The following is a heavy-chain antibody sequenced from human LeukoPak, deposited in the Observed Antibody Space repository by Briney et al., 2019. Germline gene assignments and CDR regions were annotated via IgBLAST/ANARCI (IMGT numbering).Heavy chain of an antibody. CDR3: ARRCSGGSCYSVGAFDI. Sequence: GGSLRLSCAASGFTVSSNYMSWVRQAPGKGLEWVSVIYSGGSTYYADSVKGRFTISRENSKNTLYLQMNSLRAEDTAVYYCARRCSGGSCYSVGAFDIWGQGTMVTVSS. D-gene: IGHD2-15*01. CDR2: IYSGGST. J-gene: IGHJ3*02. CDR1: GFTVSSNY. V-gene: IGHV3-53*01.